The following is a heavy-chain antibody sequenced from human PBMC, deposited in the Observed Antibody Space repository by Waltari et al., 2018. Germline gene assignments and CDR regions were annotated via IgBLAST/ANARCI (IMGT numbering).Heavy chain of an antibody. V-gene: IGHV3-48*03. CDR3: ARPSTEYYFYYYYMDV. CDR2: IDNSGNTV. Sequence: EVQVVESGGGLVQLGGSLRPSCTASGLPFRSYEMNWVRQAPGKGLEWISYIDNSGNTVYYADSVKGRFTISRDNAKNSLFLLMNSLRAEDTAVYYCARPSTEYYFYYYYMDVWGKGTTVTVS. J-gene: IGHJ6*03. CDR1: GLPFRSYE.